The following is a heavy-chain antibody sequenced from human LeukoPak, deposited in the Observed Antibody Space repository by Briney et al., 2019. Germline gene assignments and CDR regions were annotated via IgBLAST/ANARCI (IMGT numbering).Heavy chain of an antibody. D-gene: IGHD2-2*01. CDR3: ASSRYQYCSSTSCYLYYYYGMDV. V-gene: IGHV4-34*01. J-gene: IGHJ6*04. Sequence: SETLSLPCAVYGGSFSGYYWSWIRQPPGKGLEWIGEINHSGSTNYNPSLKSRVTISVDTSKNQFSLKLSSVTAADTAVYYCASSRYQYCSSTSCYLYYYYGMDVWGKGTTVTVSS. CDR1: GGSFSGYY. CDR2: INHSGST.